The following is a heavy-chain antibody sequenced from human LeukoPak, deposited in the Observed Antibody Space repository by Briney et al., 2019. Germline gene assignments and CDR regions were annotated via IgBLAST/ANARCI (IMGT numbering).Heavy chain of an antibody. CDR2: IWYDGSNK. Sequence: GGSLRLSCAASGFTFSSYAMHWVRQAPGKGLEWVAVIWYDGSNKYYADSVKGRFTISRDNSKNTLYLQMNSLRAEDTAVYHCAKRDYGDYGGYFDYWGQGTLVTVSS. CDR3: AKRDYGDYGGYFDY. J-gene: IGHJ4*02. CDR1: GFTFSSYA. V-gene: IGHV3-33*06. D-gene: IGHD4-17*01.